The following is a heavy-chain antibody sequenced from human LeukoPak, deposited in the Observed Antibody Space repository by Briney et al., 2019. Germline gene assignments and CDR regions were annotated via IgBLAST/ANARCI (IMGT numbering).Heavy chain of an antibody. D-gene: IGHD6-13*01. CDR2: IYYIGST. CDR3: ARLPAAADIYWYFDL. J-gene: IGHJ2*01. Sequence: PSETLSLTCTVSGGSISSYYWSWIRQPPGKGLEWIGYIYYIGSTNYNPSLKSRVTISVDTSKNQFSLKLSSVTAADTAVYYCARLPAAADIYWYFDLWGRGTLVTVSS. CDR1: GGSISSYY. V-gene: IGHV4-59*08.